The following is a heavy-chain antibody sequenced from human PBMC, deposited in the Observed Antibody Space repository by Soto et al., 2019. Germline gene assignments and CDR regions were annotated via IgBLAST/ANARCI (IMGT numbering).Heavy chain of an antibody. CDR3: ARLNGYCISTNCHGYYGMDV. CDR2: IHSSENT. V-gene: IGHV4-39*01. J-gene: IGHJ6*02. CDR1: GGFVSSSSYS. Sequence: PSETLSLTCSVSGGFVSSSSYSWGWIRQSPGKGLEWIGTIHSSENTYYNPSLLSRVTISVDTSKNEFSLRLSSVTAADTAVYYCARLNGYCISTNCHGYYGMDVWGQGTTVTVSS. D-gene: IGHD2-2*03.